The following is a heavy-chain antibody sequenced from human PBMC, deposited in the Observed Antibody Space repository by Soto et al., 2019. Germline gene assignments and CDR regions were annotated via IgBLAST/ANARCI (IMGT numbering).Heavy chain of an antibody. D-gene: IGHD4-4*01. J-gene: IGHJ4*02. CDR1: GFTFSSYW. V-gene: IGHV3-74*01. CDR3: ARGLPNYSSFDS. Sequence: PGGSLRLSCAASGFTFSSYWMHWIRQAPGKGLVWVSRVSSDGSSTVYANSVKGRLTISRDNAKNTLYLQMNSLSDEDTAVYYCARGLPNYSSFDSWGQGT. CDR2: VSSDGSST.